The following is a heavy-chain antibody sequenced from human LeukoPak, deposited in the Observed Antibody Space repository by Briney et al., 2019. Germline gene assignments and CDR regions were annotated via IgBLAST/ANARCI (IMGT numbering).Heavy chain of an antibody. Sequence: PGGSLRLSCAASGFTFSSYAMSWVRQAPGKGLEWVSAISGSGGSTYYADSVKGRFTISRDNSKNTLYLQMNSLTAEDTGIYYCANRVAQHDSWGQGTLVTVSS. CDR1: GFTFSSYA. CDR3: ANRVAQHDS. CDR2: ISGSGGST. J-gene: IGHJ5*02. D-gene: IGHD3-3*01. V-gene: IGHV3-23*01.